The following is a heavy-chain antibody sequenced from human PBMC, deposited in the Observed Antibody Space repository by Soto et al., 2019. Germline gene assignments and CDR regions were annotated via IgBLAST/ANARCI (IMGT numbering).Heavy chain of an antibody. V-gene: IGHV1-18*01. Sequence: QVQLVQSGVEVKKPGASVKVSCKASGYTFITYGISWLRQAPGQGPEWMGWISPYNGNTNYAQRVQGTVTMTTDTSTSTGYMELRSLRSDDTAVYYCARDRASDWRTRGNWFDPWGQGTLVTVSS. CDR2: ISPYNGNT. D-gene: IGHD6-19*01. CDR1: GYTFITYG. J-gene: IGHJ5*02. CDR3: ARDRASDWRTRGNWFDP.